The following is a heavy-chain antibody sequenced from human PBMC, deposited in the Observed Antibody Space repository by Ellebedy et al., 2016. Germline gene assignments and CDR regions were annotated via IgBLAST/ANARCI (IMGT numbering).Heavy chain of an antibody. D-gene: IGHD2-15*01. J-gene: IGHJ3*02. CDR2: VSYSGST. Sequence: SETLSLTXTVSGGSIFSSSYYWGWIRQPPGKGLEWIGTVSYSGSTYYNPSLKSRVTISVDTSKNQFSLKLSSVTAADTAVYYCASRVVAPTPAAFDIWGQGTMVTVSS. CDR3: ASRVVAPTPAAFDI. CDR1: GGSIFSSSYY. V-gene: IGHV4-39*07.